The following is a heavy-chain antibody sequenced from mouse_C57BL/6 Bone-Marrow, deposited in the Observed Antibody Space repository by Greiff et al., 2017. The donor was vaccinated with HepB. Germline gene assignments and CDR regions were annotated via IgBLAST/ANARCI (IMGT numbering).Heavy chain of an antibody. V-gene: IGHV1-63*01. CDR2: IYPGGGYT. CDR1: GYTFTNYW. J-gene: IGHJ2*01. CDR3: ARMITTRGYYFDY. Sequence: QVQLQQSGAELVRPGTSVKMSCKASGYTFTNYWIGWAKQRPGHGLEWIGDIYPGGGYTNYNEKFKGKATLTADKSSSTAYMQFSSLTSEDSAIYYCARMITTRGYYFDYWGQGTTLTVSS. D-gene: IGHD2-4*01.